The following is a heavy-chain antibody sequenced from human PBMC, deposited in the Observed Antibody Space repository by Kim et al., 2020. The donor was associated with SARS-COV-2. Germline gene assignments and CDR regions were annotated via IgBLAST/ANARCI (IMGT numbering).Heavy chain of an antibody. D-gene: IGHD3-22*01. CDR1: GFTFSGSA. CDR2: IRSKANSYAT. J-gene: IGHJ4*02. Sequence: GGSLRLSCAASGFTFSGSAMHWVRQASGKGLEWVGRIRSKANSYATAYTASVKGRFTISRDDSKNTAYLQMNSLKTEDTAVYYCTRLYSSGYYYNYWGQGTLVTVSS. V-gene: IGHV3-73*01. CDR3: TRLYSSGYYYNY.